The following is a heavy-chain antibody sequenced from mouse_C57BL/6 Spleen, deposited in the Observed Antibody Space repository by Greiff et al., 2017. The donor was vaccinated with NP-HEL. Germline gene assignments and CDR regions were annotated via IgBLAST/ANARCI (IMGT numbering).Heavy chain of an antibody. D-gene: IGHD3-1*01. J-gene: IGHJ3*01. CDR2: INPNNGGT. CDR1: GYTFTDYY. CDR3: ARFAYSSFAWFAY. Sequence: EVQLQQSGPELVKPGASVKISCKASGYTFTDYYMNWVKQSHGKSLEWIGDINPNNGGTSYNQKFKGKATLTVDKSSSTAYMELRSLTSEDSAVYYCARFAYSSFAWFAYWGQGTLVTVSA. V-gene: IGHV1-26*01.